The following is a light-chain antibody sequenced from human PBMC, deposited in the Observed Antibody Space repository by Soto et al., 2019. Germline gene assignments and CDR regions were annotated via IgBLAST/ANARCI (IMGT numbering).Light chain of an antibody. Sequence: EIAMTQSPDTLSVSPGDRATLSCRASQGFRSDLAWYQQKAGQSPRLLIYGASTRAAETPARFSGSGSETEFTLTISSLQSEDFAVYYCQQRSSWPLTFGGGTKVDIK. V-gene: IGKV3-15*01. CDR1: QGFRSD. J-gene: IGKJ4*01. CDR2: GAS. CDR3: QQRSSWPLT.